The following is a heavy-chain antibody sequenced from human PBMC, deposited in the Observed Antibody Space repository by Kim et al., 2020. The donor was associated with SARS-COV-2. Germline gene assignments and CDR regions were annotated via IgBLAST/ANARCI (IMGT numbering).Heavy chain of an antibody. J-gene: IGHJ6*02. CDR2: IIPIFGTA. CDR3: VCVYYYGSGSYREPYYYYGMDV. Sequence: SVKVSCKASGGTFSSYAISWVRQAPGQGLEWMGGIIPIFGTANYAQKFQGRVTITADESTSTAYMELSSLRSEDTAVYYCVCVYYYGSGSYREPYYYYGMDVWGQGTTVTVSS. D-gene: IGHD3-10*01. CDR1: GGTFSSYA. V-gene: IGHV1-69*13.